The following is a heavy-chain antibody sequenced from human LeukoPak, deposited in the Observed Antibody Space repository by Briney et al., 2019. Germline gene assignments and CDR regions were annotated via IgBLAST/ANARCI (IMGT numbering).Heavy chain of an antibody. CDR2: IRYDGSNK. CDR1: GFTFSSYG. V-gene: IGHV3-30*02. J-gene: IGHJ3*02. CDR3: ARDTSPRIAAIFDI. Sequence: GGSLRLSCAASGFTFSSYGMHWVRQAPGKGLEWVAFIRYDGSNKYYADSVKGRFTISRDNAKNSLYLEMSSLRGEDTALYYCARDTSPRIAAIFDIWGQGTMVTVSS. D-gene: IGHD6-13*01.